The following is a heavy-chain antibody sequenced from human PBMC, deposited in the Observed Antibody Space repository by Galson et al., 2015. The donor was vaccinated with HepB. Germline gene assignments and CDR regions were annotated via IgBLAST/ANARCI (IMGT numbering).Heavy chain of an antibody. CDR2: ISYDGSDK. CDR1: GFTFSSYA. V-gene: IGHV3-30-3*01. D-gene: IGHD6-19*01. J-gene: IGHJ4*02. CDR3: ARDALGAVAGTPLHLPDY. Sequence: SLRLSCAASGFTFSSYAMHWVRQAPGKGLEWVAIISYDGSDKYYADSVKGRFTISRDNSKNTLYLQMNSLRAEDTAVYYCARDALGAVAGTPLHLPDYWGQGTLVTVSS.